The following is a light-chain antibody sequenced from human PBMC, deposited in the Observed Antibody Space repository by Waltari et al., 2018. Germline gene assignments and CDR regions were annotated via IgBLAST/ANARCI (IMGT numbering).Light chain of an antibody. CDR1: SGHSSNV. Sequence: QLVLPQSPSASAPLGPSVKHPCTLSSGHSSNVIARLQQQSEKGPRYLMKVNSDGSHSKGDEIPDRFSGSSSGAERYLTISSLQSEDEADYYCQTGGHGTWVFGGGTKLTVL. CDR3: QTGGHGTWV. V-gene: IGLV4-69*01. J-gene: IGLJ3*02. CDR2: VNSDGSH.